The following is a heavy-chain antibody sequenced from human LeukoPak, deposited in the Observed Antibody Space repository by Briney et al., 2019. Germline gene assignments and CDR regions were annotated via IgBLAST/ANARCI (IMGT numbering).Heavy chain of an antibody. CDR2: IYYSEST. D-gene: IGHD3-22*01. V-gene: IGHV4-59*01. CDR1: GGSISSYY. Sequence: SETLSLTCTVSGGSISSYYWSWVRQPPGKGLEWVGDIYYSESTNYNPSLKSRVTISVDTSKNQFSLKLSSVTAADTAVYYCARGPTYYYDSSGYSGAYYYYYGMDVWGQGTTVTVSS. J-gene: IGHJ6*02. CDR3: ARGPTYYYDSSGYSGAYYYYYGMDV.